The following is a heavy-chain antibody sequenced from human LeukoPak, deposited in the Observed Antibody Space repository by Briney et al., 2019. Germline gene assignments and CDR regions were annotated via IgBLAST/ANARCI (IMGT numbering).Heavy chain of an antibody. CDR1: GFTFSDAW. Sequence: TGGSLRLSCVGSGFTFSDAWMSWVRQAPGKGLEWVGRIKSKSDGGTIDYAAPVKGRFTIPRDDSRNTLYLQMNSLKTEDTAVYYCTTRRQDGWWGQGTLVTVS. CDR3: TTRRQDGW. J-gene: IGHJ4*02. CDR2: IKSKSDGGTI. D-gene: IGHD2-15*01. V-gene: IGHV3-15*01.